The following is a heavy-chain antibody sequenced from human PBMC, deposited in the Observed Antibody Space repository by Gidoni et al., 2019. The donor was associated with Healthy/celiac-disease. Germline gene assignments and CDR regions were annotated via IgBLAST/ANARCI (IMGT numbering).Heavy chain of an antibody. D-gene: IGHD3-16*01. CDR1: GYTFTSYD. CDR2: MNPNSGNT. V-gene: IGHV1-8*01. J-gene: IGHJ6*02. CDR3: ARGKINVWGSAV. Sequence: QVQLVQSGAEVKKPGASVKVSCKASGYTFTSYDINWVRQATGQVLEWMGWMNPNSGNTGYAQKFQCRVTMTRNTSISTAYLELSSLRSEDTAVYYCARGKINVWGSAVWGQGTTVTVSS.